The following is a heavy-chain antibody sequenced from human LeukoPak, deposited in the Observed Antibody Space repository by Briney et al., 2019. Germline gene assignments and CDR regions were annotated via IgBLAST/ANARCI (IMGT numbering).Heavy chain of an antibody. D-gene: IGHD2-2*01. J-gene: IGHJ3*02. CDR2: ISTYTGNS. V-gene: IGHV1-8*03. Sequence: GASVKVSCKASGYTFSNYVLTWVRQAPGQGLEWMGRISTYTGNSNYAQKFQGRVTITRNTSISTAYMELSSLRSEDTAVYYCAIAERYCSSTSCYHDAFDIWGQGTMVTVSS. CDR1: GYTFSNYV. CDR3: AIAERYCSSTSCYHDAFDI.